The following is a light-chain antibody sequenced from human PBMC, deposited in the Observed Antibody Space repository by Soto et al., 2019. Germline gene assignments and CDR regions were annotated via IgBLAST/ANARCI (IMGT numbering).Light chain of an antibody. CDR3: QSYDRSLSAWV. V-gene: IGLV1-40*01. CDR1: SSNIGGGYD. J-gene: IGLJ3*02. Sequence: QSVLTQSPSVSGAPGQRVTISCTGSSSNIGGGYDVHWYQQLPGTAPKLLIHGDTKRPSGVAHRFSGSKSGTSASLAITGLQAEDDADYYCQSYDRSLSAWVFGGGTKLTVL. CDR2: GDT.